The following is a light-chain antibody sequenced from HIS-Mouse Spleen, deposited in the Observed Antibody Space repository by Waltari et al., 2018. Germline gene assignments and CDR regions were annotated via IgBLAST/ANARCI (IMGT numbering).Light chain of an antibody. J-gene: IGLJ2*01. V-gene: IGLV3-10*01. CDR2: EDS. Sequence: SYELTQPPSVSVSPGQTARITCSGDALPKKNAYVYHQKSGQAPVLVIYEDSKRPSGIPERFSGSSSGTMATLTISGAQVEDEADYYCYSTDSSGNHRVFGGGTKLTVL. CDR1: ALPKKN. CDR3: YSTDSSGNHRV.